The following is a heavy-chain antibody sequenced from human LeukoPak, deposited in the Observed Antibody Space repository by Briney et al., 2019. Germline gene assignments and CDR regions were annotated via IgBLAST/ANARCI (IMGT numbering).Heavy chain of an antibody. CDR3: ARLVNRSDWAFDY. D-gene: IGHD3-9*01. CDR2: VFTTGTT. V-gene: IGHV4-61*02. J-gene: IGHJ4*02. Sequence: PSETLSLTCTVSSGSVNSDGGYYWSWIRQPAGKGLEWIGRVFTTGTTNYNPSLKSRVTISIDTSKNQFFLKLSSVTAADTAVYYCARLVNRSDWAFDYWGQGTLVTVSS. CDR1: SGSVNSDGGYY.